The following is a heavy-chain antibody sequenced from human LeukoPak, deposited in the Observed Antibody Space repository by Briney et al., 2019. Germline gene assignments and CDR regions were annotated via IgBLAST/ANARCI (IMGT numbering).Heavy chain of an antibody. D-gene: IGHD3-3*01. J-gene: IGHJ6*03. Sequence: SETLSLTCAVYGGSFSGYYWSWIRQPPGKGLEWIGEINHSGSTNYNPSLKSRVTISVDTSKNQFSLKLSSVTAADTAVYYCARSSIFGTIYYYYYMDVWGKGTTVTVSS. CDR1: GGSFSGYY. CDR3: ARSSIFGTIYYYYYMDV. CDR2: INHSGST. V-gene: IGHV4-34*01.